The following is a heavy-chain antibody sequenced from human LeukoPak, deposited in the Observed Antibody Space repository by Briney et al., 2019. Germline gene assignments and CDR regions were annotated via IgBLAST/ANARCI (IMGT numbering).Heavy chain of an antibody. Sequence: SETLSLTCTVSGGSISSSSYYWGWIRQPPGKGLEWIGSIYYSGSTYYNPSLKSRVTISVDTSKNQFSLKLRSVTAADTAVYYCARHGGYSYGYWPDYWGQGTLVTVSS. D-gene: IGHD5-18*01. CDR3: ARHGGYSYGYWPDY. J-gene: IGHJ4*02. CDR1: GGSISSSSYY. CDR2: IYYSGST. V-gene: IGHV4-39*01.